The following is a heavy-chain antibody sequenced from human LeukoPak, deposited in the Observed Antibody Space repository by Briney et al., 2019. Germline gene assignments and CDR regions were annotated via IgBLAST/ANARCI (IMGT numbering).Heavy chain of an antibody. D-gene: IGHD5-18*01. CDR3: ARGVDTAMVTWWFDP. Sequence: ASVKVSCKASGYTFTGYYMHWVRQAPGQGLEWMGWINPNSGGTNYAQKFQGRVTMTRDMSTSTVYMELSSLRSEDTAVYYCARGVDTAMVTWWFDPWGQGTLVTVSS. CDR1: GYTFTGYY. V-gene: IGHV1-2*02. J-gene: IGHJ5*02. CDR2: INPNSGGT.